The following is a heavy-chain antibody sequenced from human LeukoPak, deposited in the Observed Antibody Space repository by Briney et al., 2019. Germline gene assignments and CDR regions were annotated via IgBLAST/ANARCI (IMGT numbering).Heavy chain of an antibody. CDR2: IYYSGST. CDR3: ARAFPTRIVATIHFDY. V-gene: IGHV4-39*07. Sequence: SETLSLTCTVSGGSISSSSYYWGWIRQPPGKGLEWIGSIYYSGSTYYNPSLKSRVTISVDTSKNQFSLKLSSVTAADTAMYYCARAFPTRIVATIHFDYWGQGTLVTVSS. CDR1: GGSISSSSYY. D-gene: IGHD5-12*01. J-gene: IGHJ4*02.